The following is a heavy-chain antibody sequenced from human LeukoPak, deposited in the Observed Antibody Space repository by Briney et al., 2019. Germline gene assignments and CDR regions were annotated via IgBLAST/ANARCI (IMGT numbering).Heavy chain of an antibody. J-gene: IGHJ4*02. Sequence: SETLSLTCSVSGGSLSSYYWSWIRQPPGKGLEWTAYLYSTGTINYNPSLKSRLTISIDTSKNQFSLQLNSVTAADTAVYYCARGKGYASGNYDYWGQGTLVTVSS. CDR3: ARGKGYASGNYDY. D-gene: IGHD3-10*01. CDR2: LYSTGTI. V-gene: IGHV4-59*01. CDR1: GGSLSSYY.